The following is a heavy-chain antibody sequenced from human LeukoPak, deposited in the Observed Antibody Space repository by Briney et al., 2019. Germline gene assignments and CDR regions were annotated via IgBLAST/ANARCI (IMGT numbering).Heavy chain of an antibody. V-gene: IGHV3-23*01. CDR3: ARDNSVRDEAWWFNP. Sequence: GGSLRLSCAASGFTFSSYAMSWVRQAPGKGLEWVSTISVSGDTTYYADSVKGRFTISRDNSNNTLYLQMNSLRAEDTAVYYCARDNSVRDEAWWFNPWGQGTLVTVSS. J-gene: IGHJ5*02. CDR2: ISVSGDTT. D-gene: IGHD5-24*01. CDR1: GFTFSSYA.